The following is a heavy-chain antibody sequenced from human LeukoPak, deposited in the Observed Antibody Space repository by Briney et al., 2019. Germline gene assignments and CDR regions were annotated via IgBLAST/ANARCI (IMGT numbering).Heavy chain of an antibody. Sequence: SETLSLTCTVSGYSISSGYYWGWIRQPPGKGLEWIGSIYHSGSTYYNPSLKSRVTISVDTSKNQFSLKLSSVTAADTAVYYCARQDYDIITGANDAFDIWGQGTMVTVSS. CDR2: IYHSGST. CDR3: ARQDYDIITGANDAFDI. CDR1: GYSISSGYY. D-gene: IGHD3-9*01. V-gene: IGHV4-38-2*02. J-gene: IGHJ3*02.